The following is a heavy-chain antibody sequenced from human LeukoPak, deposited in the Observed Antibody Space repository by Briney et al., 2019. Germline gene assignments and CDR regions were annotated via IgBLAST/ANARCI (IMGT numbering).Heavy chain of an antibody. D-gene: IGHD6-6*01. V-gene: IGHV4-34*01. CDR2: INHSGST. CDR1: GGSFSGYY. Sequence: SETLSLTCAVYGGSFSGYYWSWIRQPPGKGLEWIGEINHSGSTNYNPSLKSRVTISVDTSKNQFSLKLSSVTAADTAVYYCARLIRIAASWWFDPWGQGTLVTVSS. CDR3: ARLIRIAASWWFDP. J-gene: IGHJ5*02.